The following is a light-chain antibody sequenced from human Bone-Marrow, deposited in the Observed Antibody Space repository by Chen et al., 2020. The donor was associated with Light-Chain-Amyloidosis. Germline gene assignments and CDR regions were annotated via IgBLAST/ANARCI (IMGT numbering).Light chain of an antibody. Sequence: NFMLTQPHSVSESPGKTVIISCTRSSGSIAPNYAQRYQQRPGSSPTTVIYEDDQRPSGVPDRFSGSIDRSSNAASLTISGLKTEDEADYCCQSYQGSSQGVFGGGTKLTVL. J-gene: IGLJ3*02. CDR1: SGSIAPNY. CDR3: QSYQGSSQGV. V-gene: IGLV6-57*01. CDR2: EDD.